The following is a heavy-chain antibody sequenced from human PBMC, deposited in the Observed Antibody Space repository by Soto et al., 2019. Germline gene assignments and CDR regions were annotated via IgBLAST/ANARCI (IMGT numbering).Heavy chain of an antibody. V-gene: IGHV3-64D*06. CDR2: ISSNGGST. Sequence: GGSLRLSCAASGFTFSSYAMSWVRQAPGKGLEYVSSISSNGGSTYYADSVKGRFTISRDNSKNTLYLQMSSLRAEDTAVYYCVKDRAPKLTGDRLSFDYWGQGTLVTVSS. CDR1: GFTFSSYA. CDR3: VKDRAPKLTGDRLSFDY. J-gene: IGHJ4*02. D-gene: IGHD7-27*01.